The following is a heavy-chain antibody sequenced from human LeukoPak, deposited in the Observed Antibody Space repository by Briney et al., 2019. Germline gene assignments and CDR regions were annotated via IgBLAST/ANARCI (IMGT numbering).Heavy chain of an antibody. CDR1: GFTLSSYS. CDR3: ARREVDYYYFYMDL. J-gene: IGHJ6*03. V-gene: IGHV3-23*01. CDR2: ISGSGRST. Sequence: GGSLRLSCAASGFTLSSYSMSWVRQAPGKGLEWVSTISGSGRSTYYADSVKDRFTISRDNSKNTLYLQINSLRVEDTAVYYCARREVDYYYFYMDLWGRGTTVTVSS.